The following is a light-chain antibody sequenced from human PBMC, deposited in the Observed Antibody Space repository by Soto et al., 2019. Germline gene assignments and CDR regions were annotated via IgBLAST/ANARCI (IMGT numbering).Light chain of an antibody. CDR3: QHYARLPPYP. V-gene: IGKV1-33*01. CDR2: DAS. CDR1: QDIDNY. J-gene: IGKJ2*01. Sequence: DIQMTQSPSSLSASVGDTVTITCQASQDIDNYLNWYQHKPGQAPKLLIYDASYLETGVTSRFSGRGSGTHFTFTISSLRPEDTATYYCQHYARLPPYPFGHGTKLE.